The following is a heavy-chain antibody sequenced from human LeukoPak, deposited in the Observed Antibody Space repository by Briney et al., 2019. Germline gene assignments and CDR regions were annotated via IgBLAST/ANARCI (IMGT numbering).Heavy chain of an antibody. CDR1: GGSISSGTYY. CDR3: ASARSPIVVVPAAIDI. J-gene: IGHJ5*02. Sequence: SETLSLTCTVSGGSISSGTYYWRWIRQPPGRGLEWIGDIYHTGSTYYNPSLKSRVTVSIDRSKNQFSLKLSSVTAADTAIYYCASARSPIVVVPAAIDIWGQGTLVSVSS. D-gene: IGHD2-2*01. CDR2: IYHTGST. V-gene: IGHV4-30-2*01.